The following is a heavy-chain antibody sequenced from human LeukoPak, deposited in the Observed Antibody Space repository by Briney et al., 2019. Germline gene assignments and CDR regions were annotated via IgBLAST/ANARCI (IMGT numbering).Heavy chain of an antibody. Sequence: SETLSLTCTVSGDSIRTNNYYWGWIRQSPGKGLEWFGSIYYSGNTYHNSSLKSRVTMSVDAFKSQCSLNLRSVTAADTAVYYCARHSFYYGSGSDYWGQGTLVTVSS. J-gene: IGHJ4*02. CDR3: ARHSFYYGSGSDY. CDR2: IYYSGNT. V-gene: IGHV4-39*01. D-gene: IGHD3-10*01. CDR1: GDSIRTNNYY.